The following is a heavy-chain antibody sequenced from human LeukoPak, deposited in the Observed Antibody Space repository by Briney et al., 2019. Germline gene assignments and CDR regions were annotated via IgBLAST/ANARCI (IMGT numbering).Heavy chain of an antibody. D-gene: IGHD3-22*01. CDR3: ARDQRDSSGYYYGVDY. J-gene: IGHJ4*02. Sequence: ASVKVSCKASGYTFTSYYMHWVRQAPGQGLEWMGIINPSGGSTSYAQKFQGRVTMTRDTSTSTVYMELSSLRSEDTAVHYCARDQRDSSGYYYGVDYWGQGTLVTVSS. CDR2: INPSGGST. CDR1: GYTFTSYY. V-gene: IGHV1-46*03.